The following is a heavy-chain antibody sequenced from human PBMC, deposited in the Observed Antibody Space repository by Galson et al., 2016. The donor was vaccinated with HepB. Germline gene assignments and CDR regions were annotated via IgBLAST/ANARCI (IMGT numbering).Heavy chain of an antibody. CDR2: IGIAGDT. V-gene: IGHV3-13*04. CDR1: GFRFSAYD. CDR3: ARAGSNHGDPIDY. Sequence: SLRLSCAASGFRFSAYDMHWVRQTTEKGLEWVSGIGIAGDTFYPGSVKGRFTVSRDNGKNSLYLQVSSLIAGETAADYCARAGSNHGDPIDYWGQGTLVTVAS. J-gene: IGHJ4*02. D-gene: IGHD4-17*01.